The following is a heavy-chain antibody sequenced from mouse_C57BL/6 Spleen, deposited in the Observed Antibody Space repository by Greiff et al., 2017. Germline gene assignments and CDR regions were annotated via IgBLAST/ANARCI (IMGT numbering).Heavy chain of an antibody. CDR1: GYTFTSYW. D-gene: IGHD3-2*02. CDR2: IDPSDSYT. V-gene: IGHV1-50*01. CDR3: ASGELRLPDY. J-gene: IGHJ2*01. Sequence: QVQLKQPGAELVKPGASVKLSCKASGYTFTSYWMQWVKQRPGQGLEWIGEIDPSDSYTNYNQKFKGKATLTVDTSSSTAYMQLSSLTSEDSAVYYCASGELRLPDYWGQGTTLTVSS.